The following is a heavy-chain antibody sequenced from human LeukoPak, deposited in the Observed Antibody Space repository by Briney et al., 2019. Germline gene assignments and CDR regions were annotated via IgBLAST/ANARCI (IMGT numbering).Heavy chain of an antibody. V-gene: IGHV3-48*01. J-gene: IGHJ6*02. Sequence: GGSLRLSCAASGFTFSSYSMNWVRQAPGKGLEWVSYISSSSSTIYYADSVKGRFTISRDNSKNTLYLQMNSLRAEDTAVYYCAKVRAYSYGMDVWGQGTTVTVSS. CDR3: AKVRAYSYGMDV. CDR1: GFTFSSYS. CDR2: ISSSSSTI.